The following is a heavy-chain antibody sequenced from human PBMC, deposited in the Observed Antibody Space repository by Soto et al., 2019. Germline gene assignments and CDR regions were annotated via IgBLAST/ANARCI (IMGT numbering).Heavy chain of an antibody. D-gene: IGHD1-1*01. CDR3: AKDFISRNVYNWNWIRRPDDAFDI. J-gene: IGHJ3*02. Sequence: GGSLRLSCAASGFTFDDYAMHWVRQAPGKVLEWVSGISWNSGSIGYADSVKGRFTISRDNAKNSLYLQMNSLRAEDTALYYCAKDFISRNVYNWNWIRRPDDAFDIWGQGTMVTVSS. CDR2: ISWNSGSI. V-gene: IGHV3-9*01. CDR1: GFTFDDYA.